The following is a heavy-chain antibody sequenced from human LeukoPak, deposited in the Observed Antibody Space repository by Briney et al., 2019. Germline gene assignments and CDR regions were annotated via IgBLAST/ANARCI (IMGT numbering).Heavy chain of an antibody. J-gene: IGHJ4*02. CDR2: ISYSGST. Sequence: SETLSLTCTVSGGPISSSPYYWGWIRQPPGKGLEWIGSISYSGSTFYNPSLKSRLTISVDTSKNQFSLKLSSLTAADTAVFYCARLSPYLGSGSSAFPDDFWGQGTLVTVSS. V-gene: IGHV4-39*01. CDR1: GGPISSSPYY. D-gene: IGHD3-10*01. CDR3: ARLSPYLGSGSSAFPDDF.